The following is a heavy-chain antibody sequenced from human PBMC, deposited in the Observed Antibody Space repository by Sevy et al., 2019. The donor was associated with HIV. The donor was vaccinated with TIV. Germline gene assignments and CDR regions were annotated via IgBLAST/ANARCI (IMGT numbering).Heavy chain of an antibody. CDR3: AKDHNLWSEGGFLHH. J-gene: IGHJ1*01. Sequence: WGSLRLSCAASGFTFSSYAIHWVRQTPGKGLEWVAVISYGGNNKYYADSVKGRFTVSRDNSKNTLYAQMNSLRAEDTAVYYCAKDHNLWSEGGFLHHWGQGTLVTVSS. D-gene: IGHD3-10*01. CDR2: ISYGGNNK. V-gene: IGHV3-30*18. CDR1: GFTFSSYA.